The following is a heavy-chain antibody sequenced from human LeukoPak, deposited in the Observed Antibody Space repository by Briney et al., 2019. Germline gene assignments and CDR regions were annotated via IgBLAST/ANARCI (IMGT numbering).Heavy chain of an antibody. Sequence: SETLSLTCTVSGGSISSSSYYWGWIRQPPGKGLEWIGSIYYSGSTYYNPSLKSQVTISVDTSKNQFSLKLSSVTAADTAVYYCARQSAYYDYVWGSYRFFDYWGQGTLVTVSS. CDR3: ARQSAYYDYVWGSYRFFDY. CDR2: IYYSGST. V-gene: IGHV4-39*01. CDR1: GGSISSSSYY. J-gene: IGHJ4*02. D-gene: IGHD3-16*02.